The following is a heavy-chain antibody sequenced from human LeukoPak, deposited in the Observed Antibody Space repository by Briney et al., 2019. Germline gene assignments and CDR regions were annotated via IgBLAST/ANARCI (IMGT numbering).Heavy chain of an antibody. J-gene: IGHJ4*02. V-gene: IGHV1-2*02. CDR2: INPNSGGT. CDR3: ARVYCSGGSCSKGNYFDY. CDR1: GYTFTGYY. Sequence: ASVKVSCKASGYTFTGYYMHWVRQAPGQGLEWMGWINPNSGGTNYAQKFQGRVTMTRDKSTSTVYMELSSLRSEDTAVYYCARVYCSGGSCSKGNYFDYWGQGTLVTVSS. D-gene: IGHD2-15*01.